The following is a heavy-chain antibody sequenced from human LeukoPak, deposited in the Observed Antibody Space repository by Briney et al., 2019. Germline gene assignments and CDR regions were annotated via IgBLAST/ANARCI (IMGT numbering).Heavy chain of an antibody. J-gene: IGHJ4*02. V-gene: IGHV1-2*02. D-gene: IGHD3-10*01. Sequence: ASVKVSCKASGYTFTGYYMHWVRQAPGQGLEWMGWINPNSGGTNYAQKFQGRVTMTRDTSISTAYMELSRLRSDDTAVYYCARELWFGELLTDYWGQGTLVTASS. CDR2: INPNSGGT. CDR1: GYTFTGYY. CDR3: ARELWFGELLTDY.